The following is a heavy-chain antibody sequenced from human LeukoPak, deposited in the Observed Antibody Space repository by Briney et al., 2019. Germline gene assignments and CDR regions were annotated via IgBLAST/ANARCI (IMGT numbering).Heavy chain of an antibody. J-gene: IGHJ4*02. Sequence: SETLSLTCTVSVGSFSSASYYWRWVRQPAGTALEWIACIYSSVSTNYTPSPKSRVTTSAETSKYQFSLKLSSVSAADTAMYYCAREPSPPDGKGYYSDYWGQGTLVTVSS. CDR3: AREPSPPDGKGYYSDY. CDR2: IYSSVST. CDR1: VGSFSSASYY. V-gene: IGHV4-61*02.